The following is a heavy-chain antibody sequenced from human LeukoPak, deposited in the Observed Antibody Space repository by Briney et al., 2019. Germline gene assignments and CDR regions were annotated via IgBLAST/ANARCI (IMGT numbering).Heavy chain of an antibody. D-gene: IGHD3-3*01. V-gene: IGHV1-18*01. J-gene: IGHJ6*02. CDR3: ARDPGAIFGVATEYEDYGMDV. Sequence: ASVTVSCMASGYTFTSYGISWVRQAPRQGLEWMGWIRAYNGNTNYAKKLQGRVTLTTDTSTSTAYMRLRSLRPDDTAAYYGARDPGAIFGVATEYEDYGMDVWGQGTTATVSS. CDR1: GYTFTSYG. CDR2: IRAYNGNT.